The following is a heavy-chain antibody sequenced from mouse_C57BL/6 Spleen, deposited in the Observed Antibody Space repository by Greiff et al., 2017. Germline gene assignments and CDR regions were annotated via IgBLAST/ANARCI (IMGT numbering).Heavy chain of an antibody. CDR1: GFSLTSYG. J-gene: IGHJ1*03. Sequence: QVHVKQSGPGLVQPSQSLSITCTVSGFSLTSYGVHWVRQSPGKGLEWLGVIWSGGSTDYNAAFISRLSISKDNSKSQVFFKMNSLQADDTAIYYCAIYDGYYRYFDVWGTGTTVTVSS. CDR3: AIYDGYYRYFDV. D-gene: IGHD2-3*01. CDR2: IWSGGST. V-gene: IGHV2-2*01.